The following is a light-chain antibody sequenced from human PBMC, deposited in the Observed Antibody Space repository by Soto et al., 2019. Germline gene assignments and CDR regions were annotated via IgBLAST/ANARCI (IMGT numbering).Light chain of an antibody. V-gene: IGKV1-17*01. CDR2: LTY. Sequence: DIQMTQSPSSLSASVGYRVTITCRSSRGIGNDLGWYQQKPGKAPKRLIYLTYSLQTGVPSRFSGSGSGTEFSLTISSLQPEDSATYFCLQHNSYPRTFGQGTKVDIK. J-gene: IGKJ1*01. CDR3: LQHNSYPRT. CDR1: RGIGND.